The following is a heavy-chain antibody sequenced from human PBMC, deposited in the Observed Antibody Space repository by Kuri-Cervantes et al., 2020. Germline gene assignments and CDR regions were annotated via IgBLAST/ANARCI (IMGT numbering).Heavy chain of an antibody. CDR1: GFTFGDYA. D-gene: IGHD2-15*01. Sequence: GESLKISCLASGFTFGDYAMGWFRQAPGKGLEWVGFISSNDYDGTTDYGASVKDRFSISRDDSKSTAYLQLNSLKPEDTAVYYCTRDSSRLLQPRLFDYWGQGTLVTVSS. V-gene: IGHV3-49*03. CDR3: TRDSSRLLQPRLFDY. CDR2: ISSNDYDGTT. J-gene: IGHJ4*02.